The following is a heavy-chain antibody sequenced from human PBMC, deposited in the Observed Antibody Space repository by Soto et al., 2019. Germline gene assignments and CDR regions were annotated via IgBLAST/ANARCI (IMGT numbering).Heavy chain of an antibody. D-gene: IGHD3-9*01. CDR2: INPSGGST. CDR3: AYNYDILTGYPAYGMDV. Sequence: ASVKVSCKASGYTFTSYYMHWVRQAPGQGLEWMGIINPSGGSTSYAQKFQGRVTMTRDTSTSTVYMELSSLRSEDTVVYYCAYNYDILTGYPAYGMDVWGQGTTVTVSS. CDR1: GYTFTSYY. V-gene: IGHV1-46*01. J-gene: IGHJ6*02.